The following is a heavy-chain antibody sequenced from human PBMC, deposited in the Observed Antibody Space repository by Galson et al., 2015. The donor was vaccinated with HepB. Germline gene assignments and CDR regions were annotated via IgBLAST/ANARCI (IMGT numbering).Heavy chain of an antibody. J-gene: IGHJ6*02. Sequence: LSLTCTVSGCSIRSYYWSWIRQPPGKGLAWVGYIYYSGSTNYNPSLKSRGTISVVTSKNQFSLKLSSVTAADTAVYYFSGLPLIAPAAVTNGEGYYYYGMDDWGQGTPVTVSS. CDR3: SGLPLIAPAAVTNGEGYYYYGMDD. V-gene: IGHV4-59*01. CDR1: GCSIRSYY. CDR2: IYYSGST. D-gene: IGHD2-2*01.